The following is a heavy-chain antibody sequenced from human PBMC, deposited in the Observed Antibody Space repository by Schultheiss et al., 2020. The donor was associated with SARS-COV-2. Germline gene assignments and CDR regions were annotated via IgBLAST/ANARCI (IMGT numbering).Heavy chain of an antibody. D-gene: IGHD3-22*01. CDR1: GGSINSGDYY. V-gene: IGHV4-30-4*01. CDR3: ARRGYSTGYHFDC. J-gene: IGHJ5*01. CDR2: IYYSGTT. Sequence: SETLSLTCTVSGGSINSGDYYWTWIRQPPGKGLEWIGYIYYSGTTYYNPSLKSRVTISLYMSKNQLSLMLSSVTPADTAVYYCARRGYSTGYHFDCWGQGTLVTVSS.